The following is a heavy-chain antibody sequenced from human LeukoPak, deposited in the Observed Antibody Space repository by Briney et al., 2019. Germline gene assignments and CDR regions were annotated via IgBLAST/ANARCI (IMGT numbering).Heavy chain of an antibody. V-gene: IGHV1-8*01. CDR2: MNPNSGDT. J-gene: IGHJ3*02. Sequence: ASVKVSCKASGYTFTSYDINWVRQATGQGLEWMGWMNPNSGDTGYAQNFQGRVTMTRDTSINTAYMELSSLRSEDTAVYYCARNPGDCSGGSCYSSGFDIWGQGTMVTVSS. CDR1: GYTFTSYD. D-gene: IGHD2-15*01. CDR3: ARNPGDCSGGSCYSSGFDI.